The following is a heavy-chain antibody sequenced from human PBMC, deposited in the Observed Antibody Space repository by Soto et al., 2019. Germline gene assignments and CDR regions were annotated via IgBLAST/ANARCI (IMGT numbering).Heavy chain of an antibody. CDR1: GFPFDEYA. CDR2: ISWDSGSI. CDR3: AKIVARHSLVPVFDQ. D-gene: IGHD2-21*01. J-gene: IGHJ4*02. V-gene: IGHV3-9*01. Sequence: EVQLVESGGGLVQPGRSLRLSCVASGFPFDEYAVHWVRQAPGKGLEWVSGISWDSGSIKYAASVRGRVTVSRDNAKNYLYLHMTSLGFEDTAFYYCAKIVARHSLVPVFDQWGQGALVTVSS.